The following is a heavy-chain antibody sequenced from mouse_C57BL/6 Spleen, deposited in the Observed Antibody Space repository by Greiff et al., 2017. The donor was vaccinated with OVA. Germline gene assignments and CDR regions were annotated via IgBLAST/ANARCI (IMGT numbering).Heavy chain of an antibody. D-gene: IGHD1-1*01. CDR2: INPNYGTT. J-gene: IGHJ4*01. CDR3: AREFYYGNYYAMDY. V-gene: IGHV1-39*01. CDR1: GYSFTDYN. Sequence: VMPGASVKISCKASGYSFTDYNMNWVKQSNGKSLEWIGVINPNYGTTSYNQKFKGKATLTVDQSSSTAYMQLNSLTSEDSAVYYCAREFYYGNYYAMDYWGQGTSVTVSS.